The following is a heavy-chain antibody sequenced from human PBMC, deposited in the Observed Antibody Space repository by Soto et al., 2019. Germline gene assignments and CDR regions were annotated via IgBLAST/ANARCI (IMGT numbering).Heavy chain of an antibody. V-gene: IGHV4-61*08. Sequence: QVQLQESGPGLVKASETLSLTCTVSGGSVSSGDYYWSWIRQPPGKGLEWIGNIYYRGSTNYNPSLKSRATISVDTSKNQLSLKVSSVTAADTAVYYCARIHVDTSMIYWFDPWGQGTLVTVSS. CDR3: ARIHVDTSMIYWFDP. CDR2: IYYRGST. CDR1: GGSVSSGDYY. J-gene: IGHJ5*02. D-gene: IGHD5-18*01.